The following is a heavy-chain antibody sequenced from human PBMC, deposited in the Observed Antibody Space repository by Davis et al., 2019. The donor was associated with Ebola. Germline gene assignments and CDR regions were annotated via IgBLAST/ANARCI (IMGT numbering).Heavy chain of an antibody. D-gene: IGHD3-10*01. CDR1: GGSISSSSYY. Sequence: GSLRLSCTVPGGSISSSSYYWGWIRQPPGKALEWIGSIFNSGSANYNPSLRGGNTNYNPSLKSRVTISLDTSNNQFSLKLSSVTAADTAVYYCARRTSHVLLWFGELRPKPPGLMDVWSQGTTVTVSS. J-gene: IGHJ6*02. CDR3: ARRTSHVLLWFGELRPKPPGLMDV. CDR2: IFNSGSANYNPSLRGGNT. V-gene: IGHV4-61*05.